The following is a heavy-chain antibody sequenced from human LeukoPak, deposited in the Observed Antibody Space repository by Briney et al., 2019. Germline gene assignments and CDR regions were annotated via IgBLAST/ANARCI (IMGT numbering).Heavy chain of an antibody. Sequence: PSETLSLTCTASGGSISTYYWSWIRQPPGKGLEWIGYIYYSGSTNYNPSLKSRVTISVDTSKNQFSLKLSSVTAADTAVYYCARLTGNNWFDPWGQGTLVTVSS. J-gene: IGHJ5*02. D-gene: IGHD7-27*01. V-gene: IGHV4-59*08. CDR3: ARLTGNNWFDP. CDR1: GGSISTYY. CDR2: IYYSGST.